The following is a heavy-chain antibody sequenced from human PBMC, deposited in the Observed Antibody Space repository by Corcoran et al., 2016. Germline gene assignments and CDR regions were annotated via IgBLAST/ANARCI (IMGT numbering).Heavy chain of an antibody. CDR1: GGTFSSYA. CDR2: IIPIVGTA. Sequence: QVQLVQSGAEVKKPGSSVKVSCKAPGGTFSSYAISWVRQAPGQGLEWMGGIIPIVGTANYAQKFQGRGTITADESTSTAYMELSSLRSEDTAVYYCASPYDYYYGMDVWGQGTTVTVSS. J-gene: IGHJ6*02. CDR3: ASPYDYYYGMDV. V-gene: IGHV1-69*01. D-gene: IGHD2-8*01.